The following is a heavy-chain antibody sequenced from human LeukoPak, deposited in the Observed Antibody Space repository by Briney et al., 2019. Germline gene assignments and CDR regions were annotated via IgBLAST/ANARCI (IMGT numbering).Heavy chain of an antibody. V-gene: IGHV3-33*06. CDR1: GFTFSSYG. CDR3: AQEGPSSGWIYYFDY. Sequence: GGSLRLSCAASGFTFSSYGMHWVRQAPGKGLEWVAVIWYDGSNKYYADSVKGRFTISRNNSKNTLYLQMNSLRAEDTAEYYCAQEGPSSGWIYYFDYWGQGTLVTVSS. CDR2: IWYDGSNK. J-gene: IGHJ4*02. D-gene: IGHD6-19*01.